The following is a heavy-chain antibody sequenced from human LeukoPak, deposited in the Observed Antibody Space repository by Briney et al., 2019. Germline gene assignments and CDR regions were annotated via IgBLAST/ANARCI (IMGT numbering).Heavy chain of an antibody. J-gene: IGHJ4*02. CDR1: GYTLTELS. CDR2: FDPEDGET. D-gene: IGHD6-19*01. CDR3: ATARWSSGWFDY. V-gene: IGHV1-24*01. Sequence: ASVKVFCKVSGYTLTELSMHWVRQAPGKGLEWMGGFDPEDGETIYAQKFQGRVTMTEDTSTDTAYMELSSLRSEDTAVYYCATARWSSGWFDYWGQGTLVTVSS.